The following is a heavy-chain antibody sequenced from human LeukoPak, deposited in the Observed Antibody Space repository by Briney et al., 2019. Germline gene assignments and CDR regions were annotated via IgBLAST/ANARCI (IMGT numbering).Heavy chain of an antibody. CDR2: IYHTGST. Sequence: KPSETLSLTCTVSGYSISSGYYWGWIRQPPGKGLEWIGSIYHTGSTYYNPSLKSRVTISVDTSKNQFSLKLSSVTAADTAVYYCARGGRAVAGFDYWGQGTLVTVSS. J-gene: IGHJ4*02. D-gene: IGHD6-19*01. CDR3: ARGGRAVAGFDY. V-gene: IGHV4-38-2*02. CDR1: GYSISSGYY.